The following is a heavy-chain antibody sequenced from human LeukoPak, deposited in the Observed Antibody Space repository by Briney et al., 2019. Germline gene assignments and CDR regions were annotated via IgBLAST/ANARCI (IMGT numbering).Heavy chain of an antibody. CDR3: ARSKALRLDDIYY. J-gene: IGHJ4*02. Sequence: ASVKVSCTASGYTFTNFGISWVRQAPGQGLEWMGGIIPIFGTANYAQKFQGRVTITADESTSTAYMELSSLRSDDTAVFYCARSKALRLDDIYYWGQGTLVTVSS. V-gene: IGHV1-69*13. D-gene: IGHD3-9*01. CDR1: GYTFTNFG. CDR2: IIPIFGTA.